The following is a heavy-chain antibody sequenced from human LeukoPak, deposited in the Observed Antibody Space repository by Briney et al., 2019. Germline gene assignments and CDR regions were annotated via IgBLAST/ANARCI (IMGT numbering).Heavy chain of an antibody. CDR3: ARDLDYGSGSFSN. CDR2: INPNSGGT. V-gene: IGHV1-2*02. D-gene: IGHD3-10*01. J-gene: IGHJ4*02. CDR1: GYAFTDFY. Sequence: ASVKVSCKASGYAFTDFYIHWVRQAPGQGLEWMGWINPNSGGTTYAQKFQGRVTMTTDTSISTAYLELNGLRSVDTAVYYCARDLDYGSGSFSNWGQGAIVTVSS.